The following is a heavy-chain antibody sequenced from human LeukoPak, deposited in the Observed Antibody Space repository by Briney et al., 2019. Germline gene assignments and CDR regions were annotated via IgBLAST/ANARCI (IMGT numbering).Heavy chain of an antibody. V-gene: IGHV3-7*01. CDR1: GFSFSSYW. J-gene: IGHJ4*02. D-gene: IGHD6-13*01. Sequence: GGSLRLSCAASGFSFSSYWMSWVRQAPGKGLEGVANIKQDGSEKYYVDSVKGRFTISRDNAKNSLYLQMNSLRAEDTAVYYCAYGGDSSSWYEGYFDYWGQGTLVTVSS. CDR3: AYGGDSSSWYEGYFDY. CDR2: IKQDGSEK.